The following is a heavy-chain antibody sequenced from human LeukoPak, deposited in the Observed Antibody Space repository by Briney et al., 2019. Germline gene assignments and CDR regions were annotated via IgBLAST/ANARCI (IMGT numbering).Heavy chain of an antibody. CDR1: GFTFSSYS. V-gene: IGHV3-21*01. Sequence: PGGSLRLSCAASGFTFSSYSMNWVRQAPGKGLEWVSSISSSSSYIYYADSVKGRFTISRDNSKNTLYLQMNSLRAEDTAVYYCARDGIAVAGPYYFDYWGQGTLVTVSS. D-gene: IGHD6-19*01. CDR3: ARDGIAVAGPYYFDY. J-gene: IGHJ4*02. CDR2: ISSSSSYI.